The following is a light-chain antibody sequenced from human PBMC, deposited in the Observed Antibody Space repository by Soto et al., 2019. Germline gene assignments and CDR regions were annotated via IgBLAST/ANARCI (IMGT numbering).Light chain of an antibody. CDR1: QSVLDSPNNKSN. J-gene: IGKJ1*01. CDR2: CAS. Sequence: DTGHTLSLATRAVPLGVRATFNCKSKQSVLDSPNNKSNLAWYQQKPGQPPRLLIYCASTRDSGIPDRFSGSGSGTEFTLTISSLQAEDSAVYYCQQYNSSLWTFGQGTKVDIK. V-gene: IGKV4-1*01. CDR3: QQYNSSLWT.